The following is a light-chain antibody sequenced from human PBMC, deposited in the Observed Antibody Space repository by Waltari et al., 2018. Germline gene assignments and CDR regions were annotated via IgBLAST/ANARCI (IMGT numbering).Light chain of an antibody. CDR2: GVS. V-gene: IGLV2-18*02. Sequence: QSAPTQPPSVSGSPGQSITISCTGTSSDIGSYNRVSWYQQPPGTAPKRMISGVSNRPSGVPDRFSGSKSGSTASLTISGLQAEDEADYYCSSYSSSSNWVFGGGTKLTVL. CDR3: SSYSSSSNWV. J-gene: IGLJ3*02. CDR1: SSDIGSYNR.